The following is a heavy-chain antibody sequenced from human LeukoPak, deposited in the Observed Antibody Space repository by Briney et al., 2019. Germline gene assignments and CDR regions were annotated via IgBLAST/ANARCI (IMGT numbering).Heavy chain of an antibody. CDR1: GFTFSSYS. J-gene: IGHJ4*02. CDR3: ARHRGPYSSGSYFFDY. CDR2: IYYSGSGST. V-gene: IGHV4-59*08. D-gene: IGHD6-19*01. Sequence: GSLRLSCAASGFTFSSYSMSWVRQPPGKGLDWIGYIYYSGSGSTNYNPSLKSRVTISVDTAKNQFSLRLSSVTAADTAVYYCARHRGPYSSGSYFFDYWGQGTLVTVSS.